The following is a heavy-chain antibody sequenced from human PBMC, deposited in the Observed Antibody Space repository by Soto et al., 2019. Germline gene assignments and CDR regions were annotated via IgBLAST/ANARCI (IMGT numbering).Heavy chain of an antibody. CDR2: ISGSGGST. CDR3: AKDGRVAVAGTHSPRTQGFFY. J-gene: IGHJ4*02. CDR1: GFTFSNYA. D-gene: IGHD6-19*01. Sequence: GGSLRLSCAASGFTFSNYAVTWVRQAPGKGLEWVSTISGSGGSTYYADSVKGRFTISRDNSKNTLYLQMNSLRAEDTAVYYCAKDGRVAVAGTHSPRTQGFFYWGQGTLVTVSS. V-gene: IGHV3-23*01.